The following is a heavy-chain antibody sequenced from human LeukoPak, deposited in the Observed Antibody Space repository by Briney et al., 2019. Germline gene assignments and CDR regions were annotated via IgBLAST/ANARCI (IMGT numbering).Heavy chain of an antibody. D-gene: IGHD1-26*01. CDR2: IRGSGLMT. CDR3: AKDRSIGTYYTLDH. CDR1: GFTFSDYP. V-gene: IGHV3-23*01. Sequence: GGSLRLSCAASGFTFSDYPMTWVRQAPGKGLEGLATIRGSGLMTYYADSVKGRFTVSGDNSKNTLYLQMSSLTAADTAVYYCAKDRSIGTYYTLDHWGQGTLVTVSS. J-gene: IGHJ4*02.